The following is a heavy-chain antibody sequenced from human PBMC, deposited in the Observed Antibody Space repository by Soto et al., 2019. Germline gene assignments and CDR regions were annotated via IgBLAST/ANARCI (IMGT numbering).Heavy chain of an antibody. CDR2: ISHSETT. Sequence: SETLSLTCSVSGSYITSGDYHWTWMRQAPGMGLEWIGYISHSETTYSSPALKTRIIISSDFSMNQFSLRLNSVTAADTAVYFCAGFGVGDRDDKWGQGTLVTVSS. J-gene: IGHJ4*02. CDR3: AGFGVGDRDDK. D-gene: IGHD2-8*01. CDR1: GSYITSGDYH. V-gene: IGHV4-30-4*01.